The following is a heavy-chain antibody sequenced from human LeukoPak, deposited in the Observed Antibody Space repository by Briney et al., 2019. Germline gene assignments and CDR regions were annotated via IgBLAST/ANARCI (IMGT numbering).Heavy chain of an antibody. CDR2: ISWNRGSI. V-gene: IGHV3-9*01. CDR1: GFTFDDYA. CDR3: AKDILPSYCSGGSCQYYFDY. D-gene: IGHD2-15*01. Sequence: PGGSLRLSCAASGFTFDDYAMHWVRPAPGKGLEGVSGISWNRGSIGYADSVKGRFTISRDNAKNSLYLQMNSLRAEDTALYYCAKDILPSYCSGGSCQYYFDYWGQGTLVTVSS. J-gene: IGHJ4*02.